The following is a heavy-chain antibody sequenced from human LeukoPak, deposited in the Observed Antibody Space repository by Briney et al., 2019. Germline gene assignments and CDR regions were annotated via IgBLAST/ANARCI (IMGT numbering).Heavy chain of an antibody. CDR3: ARARSNSGYVLDY. J-gene: IGHJ4*02. D-gene: IGHD5-12*01. Sequence: GGSLRLSCAASGFTFSSYSMNWVRQAPGKGLEWVSSISSSSSYIYYADSVKGRFTISGDNAKNSLYLQMNSLRAEDTAVYYCARARSNSGYVLDYWGQGTLVTVSS. CDR1: GFTFSSYS. V-gene: IGHV3-21*01. CDR2: ISSSSSYI.